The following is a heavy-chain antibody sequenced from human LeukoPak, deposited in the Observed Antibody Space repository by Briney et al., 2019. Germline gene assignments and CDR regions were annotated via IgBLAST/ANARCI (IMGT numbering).Heavy chain of an antibody. CDR2: ISTDESFT. CDR3: ARGSSARFIGPEY. J-gene: IGHJ4*01. CDR1: GFTFSNYL. Sequence: GGSLRLSCAASGFTFSNYLMHWVRQTPGKGLVWISRISTDESFTNYADSVKGRFSISRDNAKNTPYLQMNSLRVEDTAVYFCARGSSARFIGPEYWGHGTLVTVSS. D-gene: IGHD1-26*01. V-gene: IGHV3-74*01.